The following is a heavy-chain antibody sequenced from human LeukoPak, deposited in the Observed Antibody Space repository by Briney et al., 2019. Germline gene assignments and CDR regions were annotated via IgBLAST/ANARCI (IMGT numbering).Heavy chain of an antibody. Sequence: SETLSLTCTVSRGSIMTTHWWSWVRQAPGKGLEWIGEIYHTGTTNYSPSLKSRLTISVDRSSNQFSLRLTSVTAADTATYYCAAWGVDYGGNFDYSDYWGQGTLVTVSS. J-gene: IGHJ4*02. V-gene: IGHV4-4*02. CDR2: IYHTGTT. D-gene: IGHD4-23*01. CDR3: AAWGVDYGGNFDYSDY. CDR1: RGSIMTTHW.